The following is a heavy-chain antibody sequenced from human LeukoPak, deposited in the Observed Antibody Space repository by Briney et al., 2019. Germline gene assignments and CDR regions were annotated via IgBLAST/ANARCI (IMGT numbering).Heavy chain of an antibody. J-gene: IGHJ5*02. CDR2: INHSGST. D-gene: IGHD1-7*01. CDR1: GGSFSGYY. CDR3: ARGGRVRYNWNYVNWFDP. Sequence: SETLSLTCAVYGGSFSGYYWSWIRQPPGKGLEWIGEINHSGSTNYNPSLKSRVTISVDTSKNQFSLKLSSVTAADTAVYYCARGGRVRYNWNYVNWFDPWGQGTLVTISS. V-gene: IGHV4-34*01.